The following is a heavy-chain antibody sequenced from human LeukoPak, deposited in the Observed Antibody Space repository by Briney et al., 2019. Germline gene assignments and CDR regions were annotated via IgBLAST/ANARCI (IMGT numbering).Heavy chain of an antibody. D-gene: IGHD4-23*01. Sequence: SETLSLTCTVSGGSIRRYYWNWIRQTPGKGLEWIGYIYYSGNTNYNPSLKSRVSISVDTSKNQFSLKLSSVTAADTAVYYCAGDTVGFDSWGQGTLVTVSS. J-gene: IGHJ4*02. CDR3: AGDTVGFDS. V-gene: IGHV4-59*01. CDR2: IYYSGNT. CDR1: GGSIRRYY.